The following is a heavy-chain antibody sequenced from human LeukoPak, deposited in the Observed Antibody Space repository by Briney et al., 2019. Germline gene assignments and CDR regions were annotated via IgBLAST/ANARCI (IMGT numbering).Heavy chain of an antibody. CDR3: AKVPSPSSPHIVY. CDR2: IPYDGSNK. D-gene: IGHD3-16*02. CDR1: GFTFSTHS. Sequence: GGSLRLSCAASGFTFSTHSMNWVRQASGKGLEWVAFIPYDGSNKYHAESVRGRFTISRDNSKNTLYLQMNSLRAEDTAVYYCAKVPSPSSPHIVYWGLGTLVTVSS. V-gene: IGHV3-30*02. J-gene: IGHJ4*02.